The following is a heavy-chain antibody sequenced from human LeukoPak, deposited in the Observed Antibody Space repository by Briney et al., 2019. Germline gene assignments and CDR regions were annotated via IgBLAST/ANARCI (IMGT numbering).Heavy chain of an antibody. Sequence: ASVKVSCKASGYTFTSYDINWVRQAPGQGLEWMGGIIPIFGTANYAQKFQGRVTITADESTSTAYMELSSLRSEDTAVYYCARIAAAGTDYFQHWGQGTLVTVSS. J-gene: IGHJ1*01. CDR2: IIPIFGTA. CDR1: GYTFTSYD. D-gene: IGHD6-13*01. CDR3: ARIAAAGTDYFQH. V-gene: IGHV1-69*13.